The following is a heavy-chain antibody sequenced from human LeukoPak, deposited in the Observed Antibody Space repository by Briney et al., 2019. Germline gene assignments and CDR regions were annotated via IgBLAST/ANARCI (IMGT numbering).Heavy chain of an antibody. Sequence: RGASVKVSCKACVYTFTGYYMHWVRQAPGQGLEGMGWINPNSGGTNYAQKFQGRVTMTRDTSISTAYMELSRLRSDDTAVYYCARNEYPPPITIFGDWGQGTPVTVSS. CDR3: ARNEYPPPITIFGD. J-gene: IGHJ4*02. D-gene: IGHD3-3*01. CDR1: VYTFTGYY. V-gene: IGHV1-2*02. CDR2: INPNSGGT.